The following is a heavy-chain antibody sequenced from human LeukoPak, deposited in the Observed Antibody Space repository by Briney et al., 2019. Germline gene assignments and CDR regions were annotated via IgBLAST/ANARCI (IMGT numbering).Heavy chain of an antibody. D-gene: IGHD3-10*01. CDR2: IDYTGST. J-gene: IGHJ4*02. CDR1: GGSISSYY. V-gene: IGHV4-59*01. CDR3: ARAVHYSGTSDQYTGGWYYFGF. Sequence: SETLSLTCTVSGGSISSYYWSWIRQPPGKGLEWIGYIDYTGSTNCNPALTSRVTISVDMSRKHFFLDLISVTAADTAVYYCARAVHYSGTSDQYTGGWYYFGFWGQGTRVTVSS.